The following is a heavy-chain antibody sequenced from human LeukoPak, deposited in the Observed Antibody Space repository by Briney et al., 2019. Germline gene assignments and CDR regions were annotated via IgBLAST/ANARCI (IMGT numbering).Heavy chain of an antibody. CDR1: GGTFSSYA. D-gene: IGHD4-17*01. CDR2: INPNSGGI. V-gene: IGHV1-2*02. J-gene: IGHJ4*02. CDR3: ARDSYYGDSRSLHFDY. Sequence: ASVKVSCKASGGTFSSYAISWVRQAPGQGLEWMGWINPNSGGINYAQKFQGRVTMTRDTSISTVYMELSSLRSDDTAVYYCARDSYYGDSRSLHFDYWGQGTLVTVSS.